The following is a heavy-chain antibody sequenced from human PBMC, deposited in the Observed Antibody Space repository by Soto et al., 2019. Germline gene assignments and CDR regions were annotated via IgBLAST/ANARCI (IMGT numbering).Heavy chain of an antibody. CDR2: IIPIFGTA. D-gene: IGHD3-16*01. V-gene: IGHV1-69*12. Sequence: QVQLVQSGAEVKKPGSSVKVSCKACGGTFRSYVISWVRQAPGQGLEWIGGIIPIFGTANYAQKFQGRVTITADESTSTAYMELSSLRSEDTAVYYCARGFGMATIWWSGAGYYYYGMDVWGQGTTVTVSS. J-gene: IGHJ6*02. CDR1: GGTFRSYV. CDR3: ARGFGMATIWWSGAGYYYYGMDV.